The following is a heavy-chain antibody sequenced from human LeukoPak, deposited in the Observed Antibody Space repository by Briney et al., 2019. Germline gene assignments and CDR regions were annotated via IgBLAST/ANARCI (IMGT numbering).Heavy chain of an antibody. J-gene: IGHJ5*02. Sequence: GGSLRLSCAASGFTFSNYAMSWVRQAPGKGLEWVSAITGGGDGTYYADSVKGRFTISRDNSKNTLYLQMNSLRAEDTAVYYCAKDLRQTGTPSWFDPWGQGTLVAVSS. CDR2: ITGGGDGT. D-gene: IGHD1-7*01. CDR3: AKDLRQTGTPSWFDP. CDR1: GFTFSNYA. V-gene: IGHV3-23*01.